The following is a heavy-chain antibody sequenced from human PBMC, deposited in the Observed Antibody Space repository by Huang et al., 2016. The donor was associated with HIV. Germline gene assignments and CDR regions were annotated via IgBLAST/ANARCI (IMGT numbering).Heavy chain of an antibody. J-gene: IGHJ4*02. CDR1: GGSFSGYY. V-gene: IGHV4-34*01. CDR2: INHLGTT. D-gene: IGHD6-19*01. Sequence: QVQLRQWGAGLVKPSETLSLPCAVYGGSFSGYYWTWIRQSPGKGLEWIGEINHLGTTNYQPSLKSRCTISKDTAKNQFSLQLTSVSAADTGVYFCAREKAADSAWYGVYYFDYWGEGALVTVTS. CDR3: AREKAADSAWYGVYYFDY.